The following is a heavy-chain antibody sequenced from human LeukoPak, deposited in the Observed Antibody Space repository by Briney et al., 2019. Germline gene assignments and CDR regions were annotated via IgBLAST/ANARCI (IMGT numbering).Heavy chain of an antibody. J-gene: IGHJ6*03. V-gene: IGHV4-59*01. CDR2: IYYSGST. Sequence: KASETLSLTCTVSGGSISSYYWSWIRQPPGKGLEWIGYIYYSGSTNYNPSLKSRVTISVDTSKNQFSLKLSSVTAADTAVYYCARMVWFGEFFYSYYYMDVWGKGTTVTISS. D-gene: IGHD3-10*01. CDR1: GGSISSYY. CDR3: ARMVWFGEFFYSYYYMDV.